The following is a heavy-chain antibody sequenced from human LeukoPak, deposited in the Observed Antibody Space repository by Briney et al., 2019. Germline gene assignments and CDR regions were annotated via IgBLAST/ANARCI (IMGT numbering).Heavy chain of an antibody. CDR3: ARGPAGSSSWYSPNHYYYYMDV. D-gene: IGHD6-13*01. J-gene: IGHJ6*03. CDR1: GGSFSGYY. CDR2: INHSGST. Sequence: SETLSLTCAVYGGSFSGYYWSWIRQPPGKGLEWIGEINHSGSTNYNPSLKSRVTISVDTSKNQFSLKLSSVTAADTAVYYCARGPAGSSSWYSPNHYYYYMDVWGKGTTVTISS. V-gene: IGHV4-34*01.